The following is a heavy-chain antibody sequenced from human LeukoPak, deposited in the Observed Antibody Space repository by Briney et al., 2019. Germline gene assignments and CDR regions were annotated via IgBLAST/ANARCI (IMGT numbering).Heavy chain of an antibody. CDR2: INWNGGST. CDR3: ARGGAYCSGGSCSQGYDAFDI. V-gene: IGHV3-20*04. Sequence: PGGSLRLSCAASGFTFDDYGMSWVRQAPGKGLEWVSGINWNGGSTGYADSVKGRFTISRDNAKNSLYLQMNSLRAEDTAVYYCARGGAYCSGGSCSQGYDAFDIWGQGTMVTVSS. CDR1: GFTFDDYG. D-gene: IGHD2-15*01. J-gene: IGHJ3*02.